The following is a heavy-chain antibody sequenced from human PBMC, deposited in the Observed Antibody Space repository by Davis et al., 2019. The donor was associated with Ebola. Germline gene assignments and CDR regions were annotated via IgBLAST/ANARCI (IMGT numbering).Heavy chain of an antibody. CDR1: GFTFDDYA. Sequence: GESLKISCAASGFTFDDYAMHWVRQAPGKGLEWVSLISGDGGSTYYADSVKGRFTISRDNAKNSLYLQMNSLRAEDTAVYYCAREHSSSPYYYYYGMDVWGQGTTVTVSS. CDR3: AREHSSSPYYYYYGMDV. J-gene: IGHJ6*02. CDR2: ISGDGGST. V-gene: IGHV3-43*02. D-gene: IGHD6-13*01.